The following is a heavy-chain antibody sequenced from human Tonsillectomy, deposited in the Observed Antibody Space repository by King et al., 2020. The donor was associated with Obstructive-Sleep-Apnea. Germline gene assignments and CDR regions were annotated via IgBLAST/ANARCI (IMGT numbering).Heavy chain of an antibody. CDR3: AKASLNIYDILSGYFDY. D-gene: IGHD3-9*01. Sequence: VQLVESGGGLVQPGRSLRLSCAASGFTFEDYAMHWVRQAPGKGLEWVSGICWNSGSIAYAETVKGRFTISRDNAKNSLYLQMNSLRAEVTALYYCAKASLNIYDILSGYFDYWGQGTLVTVSS. CDR2: ICWNSGSI. CDR1: GFTFEDYA. J-gene: IGHJ4*02. V-gene: IGHV3-9*01.